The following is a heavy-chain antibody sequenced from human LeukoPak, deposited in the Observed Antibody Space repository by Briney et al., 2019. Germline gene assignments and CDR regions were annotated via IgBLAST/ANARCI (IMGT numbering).Heavy chain of an antibody. CDR1: GGSFSGYY. CDR3: ARDPQLFNSGSLLAF. V-gene: IGHV4-34*01. Sequence: SETLSLTCAVYGGSFSGYYWSWIRQPPGKGLEWIGEINHSGSTNYNPSLKSRVTISVDTSKNQFSLKLSSVTAADTAVYYCARDPQLFNSGSLLAFWGQGILVTVSS. D-gene: IGHD3-10*01. CDR2: INHSGST. J-gene: IGHJ4*02.